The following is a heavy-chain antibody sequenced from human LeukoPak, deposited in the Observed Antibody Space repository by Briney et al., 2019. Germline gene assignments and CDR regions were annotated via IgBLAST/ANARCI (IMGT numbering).Heavy chain of an antibody. CDR1: GSTFTSYD. D-gene: IGHD3-9*01. Sequence: ASVKVSGKASGSTFTSYDINWVRQATGQGLEWRGWMNPNSGNTGYAQKFQGRVTMTRNTSISTAYMELSSLRSEDTAVYYCARLRWRRYFDWLSRGMDVWGQGTTVTVSS. V-gene: IGHV1-8*01. CDR3: ARLRWRRYFDWLSRGMDV. CDR2: MNPNSGNT. J-gene: IGHJ6*02.